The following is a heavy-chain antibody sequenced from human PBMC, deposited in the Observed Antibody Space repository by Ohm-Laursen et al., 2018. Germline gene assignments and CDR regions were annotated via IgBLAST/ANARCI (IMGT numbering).Heavy chain of an antibody. D-gene: IGHD5-18*01. CDR3: AIGYSYGKYNWFDP. CDR1: GYTLTELS. CDR2: FDPEDGET. V-gene: IGHV1-24*01. J-gene: IGHJ5*02. Sequence: GSSVKVSCNVSGYTLTELSMHWVRQAPGKGLEWMGGFDPEDGETIYAQKFQGRVTMTGDTSTDTAYMELSSLRSEDTAVYYCAIGYSYGKYNWFDPWGQGTLVTVSS.